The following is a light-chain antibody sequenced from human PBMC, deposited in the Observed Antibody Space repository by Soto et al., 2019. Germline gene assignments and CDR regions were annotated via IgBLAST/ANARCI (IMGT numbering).Light chain of an antibody. CDR3: SSYTSSSTNV. J-gene: IGLJ1*01. V-gene: IGLV2-14*01. CDR1: SSDVGGYNY. CDR2: EVS. Sequence: TRPPSVSWSPGQSITISCTRTSSDVGGYNYVSWYQQHPGEAPKLMIYEVSNRPSGDANRFSGSKSGNTAYLTISGLQAEDEADYYCSSYTSSSTNVFGTGTKVTVL.